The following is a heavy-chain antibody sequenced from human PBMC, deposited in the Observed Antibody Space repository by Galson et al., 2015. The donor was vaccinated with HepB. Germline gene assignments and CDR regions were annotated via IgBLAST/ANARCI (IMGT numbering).Heavy chain of an antibody. Sequence: SLRLSCAASGFTFSSYWMHWVRQAPGKGLVWVSRINSDGSSTSYADSVKGRFTISRDNAKNTLYLQMNSLRAEDTAVYYCARVGTGYCSGGSCYTIDYWGQGTLVTVSS. CDR2: INSDGSST. V-gene: IGHV3-74*01. CDR1: GFTFSSYW. J-gene: IGHJ4*02. CDR3: ARVGTGYCSGGSCYTIDY. D-gene: IGHD2-15*01.